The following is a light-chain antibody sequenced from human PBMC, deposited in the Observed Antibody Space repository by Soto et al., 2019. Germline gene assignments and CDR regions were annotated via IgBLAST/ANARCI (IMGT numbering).Light chain of an antibody. CDR2: DAS. J-gene: IGKJ4*01. CDR1: HDISNY. V-gene: IGKV1-33*01. Sequence: DIQMTQSTSSLSASVGDRVTITCHASHDISNYLNWYQQKPGKAPKLLIYDASNLETGVPSRFSGGGSGTDFTLTISSLQPEDIATYYCQQYDYLISFGGGTKVDI. CDR3: QQYDYLIS.